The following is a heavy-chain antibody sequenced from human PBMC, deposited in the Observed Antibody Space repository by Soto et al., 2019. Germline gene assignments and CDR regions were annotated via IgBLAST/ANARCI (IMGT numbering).Heavy chain of an antibody. D-gene: IGHD3-16*01. CDR2: ISSSSSYI. CDR3: ARGGNYDYVWGSSQHLLFVY. V-gene: IGHV3-21*01. Sequence: GGSLRLSCAASGFTFSSYSMNWVRQAPGKGLEWVSSISSSSSYIYYADSVKGRFTISRDNAKNSLYLQMNSLRAEDTAVYYCARGGNYDYVWGSSQHLLFVYWGQGTLVTVSS. CDR1: GFTFSSYS. J-gene: IGHJ4*02.